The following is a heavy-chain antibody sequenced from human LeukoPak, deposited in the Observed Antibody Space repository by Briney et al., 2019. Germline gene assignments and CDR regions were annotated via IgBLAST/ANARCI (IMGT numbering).Heavy chain of an antibody. D-gene: IGHD2-15*01. CDR3: TTRLHVRTQYCSGGSCYSVTVTKGHPDY. V-gene: IGHV3-15*01. J-gene: IGHJ4*02. Sequence: PGGSLGLSCAASGFTFNYYAMSWVRQAPGKGLEWVGRIKSKTDGGTTDYAAPVKGRFTISRDDSKNTLYLQMNSLKTEDTAVYYCTTRLHVRTQYCSGGSCYSVTVTKGHPDYWGQGTLVTVSS. CDR2: IKSKTDGGTT. CDR1: GFTFNYYA.